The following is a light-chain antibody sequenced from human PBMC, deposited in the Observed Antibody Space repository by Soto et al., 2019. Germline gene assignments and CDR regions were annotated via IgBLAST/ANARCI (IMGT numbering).Light chain of an antibody. V-gene: IGKV3-20*01. CDR2: GAS. CDR3: QQYSSSPLT. J-gene: IGKJ4*01. CDR1: QSVRSSH. Sequence: EIVLTQSPGTLSLSPGERATLSCRASQSVRSSHLAWYQQKPSQAPRLLIYGASNRATGIPDRFSGSGSGTDFTLTISRLEPEDFAVYHCQQYSSSPLTFGGGTKVDIK.